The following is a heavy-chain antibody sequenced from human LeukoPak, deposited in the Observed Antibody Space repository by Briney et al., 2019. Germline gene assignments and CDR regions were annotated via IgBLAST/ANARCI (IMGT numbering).Heavy chain of an antibody. Sequence: ASVKVSCKASGYIFTSYGISWGRQAPGQGLELMGWISAYNGNTNYAQKLEGTVTMTTDTSTSTAYMELRSLRSDDTAVYYCARVGDTAIPHFDYWGQGALVTVSS. CDR2: ISAYNGNT. J-gene: IGHJ4*02. CDR1: GYIFTSYG. D-gene: IGHD5-18*01. CDR3: ARVGDTAIPHFDY. V-gene: IGHV1-18*01.